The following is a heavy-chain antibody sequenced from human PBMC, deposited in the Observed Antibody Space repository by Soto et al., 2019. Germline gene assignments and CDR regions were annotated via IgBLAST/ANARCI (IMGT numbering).Heavy chain of an antibody. V-gene: IGHV4-59*01. J-gene: IGHJ4*02. Sequence: PSETLSLTCTVSGGSISSYYWSWIRQPPGKGLEWIGYIYYSGSTNYNPSLKSRVTIPVDTSKNQFSLKLSSVTAADTAVYYCARAVSGYCSGGSCPYHFDYWGQGTLVTVSS. CDR3: ARAVSGYCSGGSCPYHFDY. D-gene: IGHD2-15*01. CDR1: GGSISSYY. CDR2: IYYSGST.